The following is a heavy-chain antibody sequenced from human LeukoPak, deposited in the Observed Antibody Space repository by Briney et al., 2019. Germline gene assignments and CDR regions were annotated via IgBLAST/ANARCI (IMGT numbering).Heavy chain of an antibody. CDR3: ARASGYCSSTSCYNFDY. D-gene: IGHD2-2*02. Sequence: SVKVSCKAPGGTFSSYAISWVRQAPGQGLEWMGGIIPIFGTANYAQKFQGRVTITADESTSTAYMELSSLRSEDTAVYYCARASGYCSSTSCYNFDYWGQGTLVTVSS. J-gene: IGHJ4*02. CDR1: GGTFSSYA. CDR2: IIPIFGTA. V-gene: IGHV1-69*13.